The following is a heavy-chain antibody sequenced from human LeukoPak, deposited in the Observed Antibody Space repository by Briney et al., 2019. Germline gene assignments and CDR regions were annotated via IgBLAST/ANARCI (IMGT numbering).Heavy chain of an antibody. CDR2: ISAYNGNT. D-gene: IGHD6-19*01. Sequence: ASVKVSCKASGYTFTGYYMHWVRQAPGQGLEWMGWISAYNGNTDYAQEFQGRVTMTIDTSTSTVYMELRSLRSDDTAVYYCARDRSSSDYWGQGTLVTVSS. CDR3: ARDRSSSDY. V-gene: IGHV1-18*04. J-gene: IGHJ4*02. CDR1: GYTFTGYY.